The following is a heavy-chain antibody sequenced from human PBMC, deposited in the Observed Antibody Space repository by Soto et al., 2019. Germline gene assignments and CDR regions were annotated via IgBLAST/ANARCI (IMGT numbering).Heavy chain of an antibody. CDR2: ISSSSSYI. J-gene: IGHJ6*03. V-gene: IGHV3-21*01. CDR1: GFTFSSYS. CDR3: ARDVQGYDILTGQYYYYYMDV. D-gene: IGHD3-9*01. Sequence: EVQLVESGGGLVKPGGSLRLSCAASGFTFSSYSMNWVRQAPGEGLEWVSSISSSSSYIYYADSVKGRFTISRDNAKNSLYLQMNSLRAEDTAVYYCARDVQGYDILTGQYYYYYMDVWGKGTTVTVSS.